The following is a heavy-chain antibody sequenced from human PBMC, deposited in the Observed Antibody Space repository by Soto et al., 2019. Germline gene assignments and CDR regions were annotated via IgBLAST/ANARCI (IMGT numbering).Heavy chain of an antibody. CDR3: ARDRREDHYDFWSGSHDY. CDR1: GYTFTSYG. Sequence: GASVKVSCKASGYTFTSYGISWVRQALGQGLEWMGWISAYNGNTNYAQKLQGRVTMTTDTSTSTAYMELRSLRSDDTAVYYCARDRREDHYDFWSGSHDYWGQGTLVTVSS. V-gene: IGHV1-18*01. D-gene: IGHD3-3*01. CDR2: ISAYNGNT. J-gene: IGHJ4*02.